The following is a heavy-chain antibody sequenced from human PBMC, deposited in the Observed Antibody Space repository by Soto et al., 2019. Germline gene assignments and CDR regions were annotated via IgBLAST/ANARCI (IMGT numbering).Heavy chain of an antibody. CDR2: ISGSGGST. CDR1: GFTFXSFA. J-gene: IGHJ4*02. V-gene: IGHV3-23*01. Sequence: GGSLRLSYAASGFTFXSFAISWVRQAPGKGLEWVSAISGSGGSTYYADSVKGRFTISRDNSKNTLYLQMNSLRAEDTAVYYCAKGPVAVIRFDYFDYRGQGTLVTVSS. D-gene: IGHD6-19*01. CDR3: AKGPVAVIRFDYFDY.